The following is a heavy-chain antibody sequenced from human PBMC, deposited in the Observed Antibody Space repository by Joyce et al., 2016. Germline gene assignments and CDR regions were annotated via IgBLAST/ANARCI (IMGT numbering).Heavy chain of an antibody. CDR3: ARGGTDGNLFDY. CDR1: GFTFSSSW. Sequence: EVQLVESGGGLVQPGGSLRLSCAAFGFTFSSSWLHWVRQTPGKGLVWGSRINSEGSSISYADSVKGRFTVSRDNTKNTLYLQMNSLRAEDTAVFYCARGGTDGNLFDYWGQGTLVTVSS. CDR2: INSEGSSI. D-gene: IGHD1-26*01. V-gene: IGHV3-74*01. J-gene: IGHJ4*02.